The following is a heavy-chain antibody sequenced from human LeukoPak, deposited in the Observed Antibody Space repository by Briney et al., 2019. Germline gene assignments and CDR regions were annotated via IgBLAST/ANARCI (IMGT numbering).Heavy chain of an antibody. CDR3: ARVITMVRGVISPLGY. J-gene: IGHJ4*02. Sequence: ASVKVSCKASGYTFTSYYMHWVRQAPGQGLEWMGIINPSGGSTSYAQKSQGRVTMTRDTSTSTVYMELSSLRSEDTAVYYCARVITMVRGVISPLGYWGQGTLVTVSS. D-gene: IGHD3-10*01. CDR1: GYTFTSYY. V-gene: IGHV1-46*01. CDR2: INPSGGST.